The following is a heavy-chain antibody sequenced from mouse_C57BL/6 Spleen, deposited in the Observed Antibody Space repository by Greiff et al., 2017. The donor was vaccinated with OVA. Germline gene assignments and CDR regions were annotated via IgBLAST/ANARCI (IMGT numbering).Heavy chain of an antibody. V-gene: IGHV5-4*01. CDR3: AREVTTVVAPVGYFDY. CDR1: GFTFSSYA. CDR2: ISDGGSYT. D-gene: IGHD1-1*01. Sequence: EVQVVESGGGLVKPGGSLKLSCAASGFTFSSYAMSWVRQTPEKRLEWVATISDGGSYTYYPDNVKGRFTISRDNAKNNLYLQMSHLKSEDTAMYYCAREVTTVVAPVGYFDYWGQGTTLTVSS. J-gene: IGHJ2*01.